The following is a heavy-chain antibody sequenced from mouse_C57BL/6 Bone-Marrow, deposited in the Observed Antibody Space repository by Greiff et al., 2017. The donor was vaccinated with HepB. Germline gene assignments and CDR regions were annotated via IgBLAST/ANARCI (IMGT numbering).Heavy chain of an antibody. CDR3: ARGGFYYAFAY. Sequence: VQLQQSGPELVKPGASVKISCKASGYTFTDYYMNWVKQSHGKSLEWIGDINPNNGGTSYNQKFKGKATLTVDKSSSTAYMELRSLTSEDSAVYYCARGGFYYAFAYWGQGTLVTVSA. CDR2: INPNNGGT. CDR1: GYTFTDYY. V-gene: IGHV1-26*01. D-gene: IGHD2-1*01. J-gene: IGHJ3*01.